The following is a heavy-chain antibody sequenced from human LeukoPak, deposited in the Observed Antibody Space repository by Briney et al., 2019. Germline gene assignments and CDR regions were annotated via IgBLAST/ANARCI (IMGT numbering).Heavy chain of an antibody. V-gene: IGHV3-30*18. J-gene: IGHJ3*02. D-gene: IGHD3-22*01. CDR2: ILYDGSNI. CDR3: AKHFTNYYDSIAFDI. CDR1: GFTFSSSV. Sequence: GRSLRLSCVASGFTFSSSVMHWVRQAPGKGLEWVAVILYDGSNIYYVDSVKGRFTISRDNSKNTLYLQMNSLRAEDTAVYYCAKHFTNYYDSIAFDIWGQGTMVTVSS.